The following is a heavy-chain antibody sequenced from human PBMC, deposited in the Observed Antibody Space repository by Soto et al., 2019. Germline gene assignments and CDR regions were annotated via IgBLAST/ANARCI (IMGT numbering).Heavy chain of an antibody. D-gene: IGHD5-18*01. J-gene: IGHJ6*02. V-gene: IGHV2-5*02. CDR3: AHRTIQVYGMDV. CDR1: GFSLSTSGVG. Sequence: QITLKESGPTLVKPTQTLTLTCTFSGFSLSTSGVGVGWIRQPPGKALEWLALIYWDDDKRYSPSLRSRLTITKHTSKTPVVLTMTNMDPVDTATYYCAHRTIQVYGMDVWGQGTTVTVSS. CDR2: IYWDDDK.